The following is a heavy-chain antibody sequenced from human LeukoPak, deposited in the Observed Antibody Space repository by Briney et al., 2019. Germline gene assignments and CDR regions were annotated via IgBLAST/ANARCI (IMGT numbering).Heavy chain of an antibody. D-gene: IGHD3-10*01. CDR3: AREMYYYGSGSPLYYYYMDV. V-gene: IGHV1-46*01. Sequence: ASVKVSCKASGYTFTSYYMHWVRQAPGQGLEWMGIINPSGGSTSYAQKFQGRVTMTRDMSTSTVYMELSSLRSEDTAVYYCAREMYYYGSGSPLYYYYMDVWGKGTTVTISS. CDR2: INPSGGST. CDR1: GYTFTSYY. J-gene: IGHJ6*03.